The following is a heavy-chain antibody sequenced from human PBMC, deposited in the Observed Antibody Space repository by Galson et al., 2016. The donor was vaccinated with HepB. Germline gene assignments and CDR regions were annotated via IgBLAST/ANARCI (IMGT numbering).Heavy chain of an antibody. Sequence: SLRLSCAASGFTFSSYAMSWVRQAPGKGLEWVSSISGGSGGTFYVDSVKGRFTISRDNPKNTMYLQMNSLRAEDTAVYYCARNYGSGTYYYYYGMDVWGQGTTVTVSS. V-gene: IGHV3-23*01. CDR1: GFTFSSYA. CDR3: ARNYGSGTYYYYYGMDV. D-gene: IGHD3-10*01. CDR2: ISGGSGGT. J-gene: IGHJ6*02.